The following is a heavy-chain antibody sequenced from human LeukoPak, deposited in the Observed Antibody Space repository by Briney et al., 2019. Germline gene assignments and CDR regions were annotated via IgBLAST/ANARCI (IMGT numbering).Heavy chain of an antibody. CDR2: IYYSGST. J-gene: IGHJ5*02. CDR3: ARLVVRGRTNWFDP. CDR1: GYSISSGYY. Sequence: SETLSLTCTVSGYSISSGYYWGWIRQPPGKGLEWIGSIYYSGSTYYNPSLKSRVTISVDTSKNQFSLKLSSVTAADTAVYYCARLVVRGRTNWFDPWGQGTLVTVSS. V-gene: IGHV4-38-2*02. D-gene: IGHD3-10*01.